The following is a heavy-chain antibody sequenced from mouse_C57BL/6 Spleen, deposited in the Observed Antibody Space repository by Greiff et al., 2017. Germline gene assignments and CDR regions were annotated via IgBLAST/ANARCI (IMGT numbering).Heavy chain of an antibody. CDR3: ARERSNYAWFAY. V-gene: IGHV5-4*01. CDR1: GFTFSSYA. CDR2: ISDGGSYT. Sequence: VQLKESGGGLVKPGGSLKLSCAASGFTFSSYAMSWVRQTPEKRLEWVATISDGGSYTYYPDNVKGRFTISRDNAKNNLYLQMSHLKSEDTAMYYCARERSNYAWFAYWGQGTLVTVSA. D-gene: IGHD2-5*01. J-gene: IGHJ3*01.